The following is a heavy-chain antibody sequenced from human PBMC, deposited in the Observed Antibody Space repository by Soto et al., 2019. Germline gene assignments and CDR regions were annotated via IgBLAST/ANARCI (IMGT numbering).Heavy chain of an antibody. CDR1: EFTFSIYA. CDR3: ARDRYRGSPNTYDYYGLDV. CDR2: ISANGGST. Sequence: VQLVESGGGVVQPGRSLRLSCAASEFTFSIYAMTWVRQAPGKGLEWVSAISANGGSTYYADSVKGRFTISRDNSKNTLYLQMNSLRAEDTAVYYCARDRYRGSPNTYDYYGLDVWGQGTTLTVSS. J-gene: IGHJ6*02. D-gene: IGHD3-16*01. V-gene: IGHV3-23*04.